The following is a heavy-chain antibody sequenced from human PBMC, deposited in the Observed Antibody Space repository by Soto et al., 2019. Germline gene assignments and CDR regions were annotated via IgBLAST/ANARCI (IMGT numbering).Heavy chain of an antibody. CDR3: ARADRTLVTSYSLDV. Sequence: PSETLSLTCAVYGGSFSGYYWTWIRQPPGKGLEWIGEINHGGTINFNPSLKSRLTISLDTSKKHFSLKLSSATDADTAAYYCARADRTLVTSYSLDVWGQGTTVTVSS. CDR1: GGSFSGYY. J-gene: IGHJ6*02. V-gene: IGHV4-34*01. D-gene: IGHD2-21*02. CDR2: INHGGTI.